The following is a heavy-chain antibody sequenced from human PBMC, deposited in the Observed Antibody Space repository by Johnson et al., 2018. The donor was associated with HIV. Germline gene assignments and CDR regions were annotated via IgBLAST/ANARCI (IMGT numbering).Heavy chain of an antibody. CDR1: GFSISYDY. V-gene: IGHV3-53*01. CDR3: ARPYSESIYAAFSL. J-gene: IGHJ3*01. D-gene: IGHD2/OR15-2a*01. Sequence: VQLVESGGGSIQPGGSLRLSCAASGFSISYDYMSWVRQAPGKGLEWVSSIYSGGNTYHADSVMGRFTISRDKSENTVYLQMNRLRAEDTAVYFCARPYSESIYAAFSLWGQGTMVTVSS. CDR2: IYSGGNT.